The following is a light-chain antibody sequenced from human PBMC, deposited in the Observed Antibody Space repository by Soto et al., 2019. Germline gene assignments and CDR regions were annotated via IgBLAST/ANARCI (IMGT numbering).Light chain of an antibody. J-gene: IGKJ1*01. V-gene: IGKV3-15*01. CDR1: RSVSIN. CDR3: QHYNDWPRT. Sequence: GMKKSAAALSVKPGERASLSCMSSRSVSINLAWYQQKPRQAPRLLIYAASTRATGIPARFSGSGSGTEFTLTISSLQSEDFAVYYCQHYNDWPRTFGQGTK. CDR2: AAS.